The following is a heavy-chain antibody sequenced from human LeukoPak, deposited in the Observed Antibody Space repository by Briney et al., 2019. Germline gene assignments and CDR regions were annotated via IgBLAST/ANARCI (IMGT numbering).Heavy chain of an antibody. D-gene: IGHD3-3*01. CDR2: ISGSGGST. CDR1: GFTFSSYA. V-gene: IGHV3-23*01. J-gene: IGHJ4*02. CDR3: AKVRYTIFGVVTNFDY. Sequence: PGGSLRLSCAASGFTFSSYAMSWVRQAPGKGLEWVSAISGSGGSTYYADSVKGRFTISRDNSKNTLYLQMNSLRAEDTAVYYCAKVRYTIFGVVTNFDYWGQGTLVTVSP.